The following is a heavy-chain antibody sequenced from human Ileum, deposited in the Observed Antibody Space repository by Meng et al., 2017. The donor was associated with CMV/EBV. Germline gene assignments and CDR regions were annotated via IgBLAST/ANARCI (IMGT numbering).Heavy chain of an antibody. CDR2: MYFSGIA. CDR3: ARDLTNKWFYY. J-gene: IGHJ4*02. CDR1: GDPISSGSHS. D-gene: IGHD1-26*01. V-gene: IGHV4-39*07. Sequence: QMQLQESGRGLVKPAETLSLTCTASGDPISSGSHSWAWFRQPPGKRLEWIGSMYFSGIADYNPSLKSRVTISLHATQKQFSLRLTSVTAADSAVYFCARDLTNKWFYYWGQGTLVTVSS.